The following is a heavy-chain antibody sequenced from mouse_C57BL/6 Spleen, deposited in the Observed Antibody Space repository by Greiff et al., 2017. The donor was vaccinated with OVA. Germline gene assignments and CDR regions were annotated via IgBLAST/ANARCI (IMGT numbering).Heavy chain of an antibody. CDR3: ARTDDYDGTRFAY. J-gene: IGHJ3*01. Sequence: QVQLQQPGAELVRPGSSVKLSCKASGYTFTSYWMHWVKQRPIQGFEWLGNIDPSESETPYNQKFKDKATLTVDKSSSTAYMQLSSLTSEDSAVDYCARTDDYDGTRFAYWGQGTLVTVSA. CDR2: IDPSESET. D-gene: IGHD2-4*01. V-gene: IGHV1-52*01. CDR1: GYTFTSYW.